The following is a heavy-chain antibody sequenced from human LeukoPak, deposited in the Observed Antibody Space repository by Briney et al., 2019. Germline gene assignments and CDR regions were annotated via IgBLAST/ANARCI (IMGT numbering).Heavy chain of an antibody. CDR3: ARDGLTTGAMAD. V-gene: IGHV3-7*01. J-gene: IGHJ4*02. CDR2: IKQDGSEK. CDR1: GFTFSNYF. Sequence: GGSLRLSCAASGFTFSNYFMHWVRQAPGKGREWVASIKQDGSEKYYVDSVKGRFTISRGNAKSSLYLQMNSLRAEDTAVYYCARDGLTTGAMADWGQGTLVTVSS. D-gene: IGHD3-9*01.